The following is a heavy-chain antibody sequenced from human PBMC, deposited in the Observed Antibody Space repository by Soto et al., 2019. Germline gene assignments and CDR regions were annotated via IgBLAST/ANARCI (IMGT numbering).Heavy chain of an antibody. Sequence: GGSLRLSCTASGFSFGDSAMSWFRQAPGKGLEWVGFIRSKAYSGTTEYAASVRGRFTISRDDSKSIAYLQMNSLKTEDTAVYYCTRRYSSGWYWFDPWGQGT. CDR1: GFSFGDSA. V-gene: IGHV3-49*03. CDR3: TRRYSSGWYWFDP. J-gene: IGHJ5*02. CDR2: IRSKAYSGTT. D-gene: IGHD6-19*01.